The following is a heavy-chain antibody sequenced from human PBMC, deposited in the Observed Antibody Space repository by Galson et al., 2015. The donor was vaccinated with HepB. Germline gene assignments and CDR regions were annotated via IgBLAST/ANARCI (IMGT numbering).Heavy chain of an antibody. V-gene: IGHV4-4*02. CDR1: GGSISNRNW. CDR3: ATTYTSGPSLKAFES. J-gene: IGHJ3*02. Sequence: SEILSLTCAVSGGSISNRNWWNWVRQSPGKGLEWIGEIFHSGITNYNPSLESRVTMSVDTSKNQISLRLTSVTAADTAVYYCATTYTSGPSLKAFESWGQGTMVTVSS. D-gene: IGHD3-22*01. CDR2: IFHSGIT.